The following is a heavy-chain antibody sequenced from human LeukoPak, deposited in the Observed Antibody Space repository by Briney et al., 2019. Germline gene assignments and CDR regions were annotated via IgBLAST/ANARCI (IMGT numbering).Heavy chain of an antibody. D-gene: IGHD6-13*01. J-gene: IGHJ6*02. CDR3: AKVEISSSSWYFYYYGMDV. V-gene: IGHV3-23*01. CDR2: ISGSGGST. Sequence: GGSLRLSCAASGFTFDDYGMSWVRQAPGKGLEWVSAISGSGGSTYYADSVKGRFTISRDNSKNTLYLQMNSLRAEDTAVYYCAKVEISSSSWYFYYYGMDVWGQGTTVTVSS. CDR1: GFTFDDYG.